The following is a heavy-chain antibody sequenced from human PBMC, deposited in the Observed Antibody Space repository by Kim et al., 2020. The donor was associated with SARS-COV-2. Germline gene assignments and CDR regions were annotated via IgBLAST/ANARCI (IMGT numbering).Heavy chain of an antibody. D-gene: IGHD2-2*01. CDR2: IKSKAAGGTT. V-gene: IGHV3-15*01. Sequence: GGSLRLSCAVSGFPFRDTWMSWVRQAPGKGLEWVGRIKSKAAGGTTDYTAPVKGRFTISRDDSENMLYLQMNTLKTEDTAVYYYTADRGVPADCWGQGTLVTVSS. CDR3: TADRGVPADC. CDR1: GFPFRDTW. J-gene: IGHJ4*02.